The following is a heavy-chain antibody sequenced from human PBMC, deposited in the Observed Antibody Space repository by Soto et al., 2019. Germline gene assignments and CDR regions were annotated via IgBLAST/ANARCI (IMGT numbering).Heavy chain of an antibody. CDR3: ARVSIDLVRGYYYYGMDV. CDR2: IYYSGST. J-gene: IGHJ6*02. V-gene: IGHV4-59*01. Sequence: SETLSLTCTVSGGSISSYYWSWIRQPPGKGLEWIGYIYYSGSTNYNPSLKSRVTISVDTSKNQFSLKLSSVTAADTAVYYCARVSIDLVRGYYYYGMDVWGQGTTVTVSS. D-gene: IGHD3-10*01. CDR1: GGSISSYY.